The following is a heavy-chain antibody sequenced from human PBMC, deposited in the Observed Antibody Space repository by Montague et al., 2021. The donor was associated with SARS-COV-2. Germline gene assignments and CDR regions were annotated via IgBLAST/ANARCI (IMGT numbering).Heavy chain of an antibody. CDR1: GFTFSSIS. V-gene: IGHV3-21*01. D-gene: IGHD2-15*01. CDR2: ISSESAYI. CDR3: ARFETSKFYSSGMDV. Sequence: CLRLSCAAAGFTFSSISMNWVRQAPGKRLEWVSSISSESAYIVYAESVRGRFTISRDNAQNLLYLQMNSLRAEDTAVYYCARFETSKFYSSGMDVWGQGTTVTVSS. J-gene: IGHJ6*02.